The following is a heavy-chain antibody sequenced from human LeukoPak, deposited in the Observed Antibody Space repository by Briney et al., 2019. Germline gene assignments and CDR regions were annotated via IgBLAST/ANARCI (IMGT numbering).Heavy chain of an antibody. CDR2: ISGSGGST. CDR1: GFTFSSYA. J-gene: IGHJ4*02. D-gene: IGHD3-22*01. V-gene: IGHV3-23*01. Sequence: GGSLRLSCAASGFTFSSYAMSWVRQAPGKGLEWVSAISGSGGSTYYAVSVKGRFTISRDNSKNTPYLQMNSLRAEDTAVYYCAKEEEYYYDSSGYPSDYWGQGTLVTVSS. CDR3: AKEEEYYYDSSGYPSDY.